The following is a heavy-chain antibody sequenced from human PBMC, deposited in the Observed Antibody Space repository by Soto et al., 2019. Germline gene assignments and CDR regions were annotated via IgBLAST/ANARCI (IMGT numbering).Heavy chain of an antibody. CDR1: GFTFSSYA. CDR3: AKVVWAELYYYYYYMDV. Sequence: PGGSLRLSCAASGFTFSSYAMSWVRQAPGKGLEWVSAISGSGGSTYYADSVKGRFTISRDNSKNTLYLQMNSLRAEDTAVYYCAKVVWAELYYYYYYMDVWGKGTTVTVSS. V-gene: IGHV3-23*01. CDR2: ISGSGGST. D-gene: IGHD1-26*01. J-gene: IGHJ6*03.